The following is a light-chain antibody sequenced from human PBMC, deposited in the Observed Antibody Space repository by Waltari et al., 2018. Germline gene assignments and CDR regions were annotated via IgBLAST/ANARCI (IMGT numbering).Light chain of an antibody. CDR1: SRDVGGYNY. CDR3: CSYAGSYTFVV. V-gene: IGLV2-11*01. Sequence: QSALTQPRSVSGSPGQSVTISCTGPSRDVGGYNYVSWYQQHPGKAPKLSIYDVSKRPSGVPDRFSGSKSGNTASLTISGLQAEDEADYYCCSYAGSYTFVVFGGGTKLTVL. J-gene: IGLJ2*01. CDR2: DVS.